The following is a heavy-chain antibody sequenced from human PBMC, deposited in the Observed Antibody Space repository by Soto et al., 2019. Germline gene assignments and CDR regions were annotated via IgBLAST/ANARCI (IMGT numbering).Heavy chain of an antibody. CDR3: ARSGGGRDY. D-gene: IGHD3-10*01. Sequence: EVQLVESGGGLVQPGESLRLSCAASGFTVSNYHMTWVRQAPGKGLEWVSAVYADGATSHADSVKDRFTVSRDNSRNTLNLQMSGLRAEDTALYYCARSGGGRDYWGQGTLVTVSS. CDR2: VYADGAT. J-gene: IGHJ4*02. V-gene: IGHV3-66*01. CDR1: GFTVSNYH.